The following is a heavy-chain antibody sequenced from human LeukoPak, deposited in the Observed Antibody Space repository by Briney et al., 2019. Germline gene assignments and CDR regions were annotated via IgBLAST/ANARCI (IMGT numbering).Heavy chain of an antibody. CDR3: ARFIYYYYYMDV. J-gene: IGHJ6*03. Sequence: GASVKVSCKASGYTFTDDYMHWVRQAPGQGLEFMGWINPDTGFTNYAQKFQGRVTMTRDTSISTAYMELSRLRSDDTAVYYCARFIYYYYYMDVWGKGTTVTVSS. V-gene: IGHV1-2*02. CDR1: GYTFTDDY. CDR2: INPDTGFT.